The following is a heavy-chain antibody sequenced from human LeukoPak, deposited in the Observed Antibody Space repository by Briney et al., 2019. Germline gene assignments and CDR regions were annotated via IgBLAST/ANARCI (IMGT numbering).Heavy chain of an antibody. CDR3: ARDSIRQQLYYFDY. CDR2: MQYDGSNK. J-gene: IGHJ4*02. CDR1: GFTFSSYD. Sequence: GGSLRLSCAASGFTFSSYDMHWVRQAPGKGLEWVAFMQYDGSNKYYAESVKGRFTISRDNSKNTLYLQMDSLRVDDTAVYFCARDSIRQQLYYFDYWGQGTLVTVSS. D-gene: IGHD6-13*01. V-gene: IGHV3-30*02.